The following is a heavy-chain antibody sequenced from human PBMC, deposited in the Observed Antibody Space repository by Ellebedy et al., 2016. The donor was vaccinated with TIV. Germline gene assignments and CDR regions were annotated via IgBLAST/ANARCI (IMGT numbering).Heavy chain of an antibody. CDR1: GYTFTSDD. V-gene: IGHV1-8*03. Sequence: ASVKVSCKASGYTFTSDDINGGRQATGQGLEWMGWMNPNSGNTGYAQKFQGRVTITRNTSISTAYMELSSLRSEDTAVYYCARVGDNSWYYWGQGTLVTVSS. J-gene: IGHJ4*02. CDR3: ARVGDNSWYY. D-gene: IGHD6-13*01. CDR2: MNPNSGNT.